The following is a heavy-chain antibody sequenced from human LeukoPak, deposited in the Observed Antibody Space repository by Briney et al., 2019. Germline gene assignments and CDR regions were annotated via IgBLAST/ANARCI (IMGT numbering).Heavy chain of an antibody. CDR1: GGSISSGGYY. V-gene: IGHV4-31*03. D-gene: IGHD4-17*01. J-gene: IGHJ6*02. Sequence: PSETLSLTCTVSGGSISSGGYYWSWIRQHPGKGLEWIGYIYYSGSTYYNPSLKSRVTISVDTSKNQFSLELSSVTAADTAVYYCARTTVTTFYYYGMDVWGQGTTVTVSS. CDR3: ARTTVTTFYYYGMDV. CDR2: IYYSGST.